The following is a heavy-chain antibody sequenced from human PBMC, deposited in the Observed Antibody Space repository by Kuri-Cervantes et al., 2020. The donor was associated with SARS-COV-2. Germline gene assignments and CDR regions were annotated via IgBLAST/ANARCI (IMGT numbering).Heavy chain of an antibody. V-gene: IGHV3-7*01. CDR3: ARDQDYYDSNDYFDY. J-gene: IGHJ4*02. Sequence: GGSLRLSCAASGFTFSSYWMSWVRQAPGKGLEWVANIKQDGSEKYYVDSVKGRFTISRDNAKNSLYLQMNSLRAGDTAVYYCARDQDYYDSNDYFDYWGQGTLVTVSS. D-gene: IGHD3-22*01. CDR1: GFTFSSYW. CDR2: IKQDGSEK.